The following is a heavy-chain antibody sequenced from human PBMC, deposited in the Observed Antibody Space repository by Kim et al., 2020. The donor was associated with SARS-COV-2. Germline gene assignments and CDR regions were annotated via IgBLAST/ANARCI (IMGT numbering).Heavy chain of an antibody. J-gene: IGHJ5*02. CDR2: INHSGST. D-gene: IGHD6-6*01. Sequence: SETLSLTCAVYGGSFSGYYWSWIRQPPGKGLEWIGEINHSGSTNYNPSLKSRVTISVDTSKNQFSLKLSSVTAADTAVYYCARNDGSSSIWFDPRGQGTLVTVSS. CDR1: GGSFSGYY. CDR3: ARNDGSSSIWFDP. V-gene: IGHV4-34*01.